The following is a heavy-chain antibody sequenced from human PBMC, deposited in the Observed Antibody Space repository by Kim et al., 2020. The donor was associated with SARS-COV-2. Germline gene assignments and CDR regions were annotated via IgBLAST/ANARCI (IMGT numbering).Heavy chain of an antibody. Sequence: SGPTLVNPTQTLTLTCTLSGFSLSTPGMCVSWIRQPPGKALEWLARIDWDDDKYYSTSLKTRLTISKDTSKNQVVLTMTNMDPVDTATYYCARKVADSGGYYVRFDHWGQGTLVTVSS. CDR2: IDWDDDK. D-gene: IGHD1-26*01. CDR3: ARKVADSGGYYVRFDH. CDR1: GFSLSTPGMC. J-gene: IGHJ4*02. V-gene: IGHV2-70*11.